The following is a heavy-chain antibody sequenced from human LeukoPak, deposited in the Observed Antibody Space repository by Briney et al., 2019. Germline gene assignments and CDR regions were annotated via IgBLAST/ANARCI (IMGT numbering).Heavy chain of an antibody. Sequence: GGSLRLSCAGSGFTFSSYWMHWVRQAPGKGPVWVSRINSDGSSTRYADSVTGRFTISRNNAKNTVYLQMNSLRAEDTAVYYCAKVLGGLWPGIDYWGQGTVVTVSS. D-gene: IGHD2-15*01. CDR3: AKVLGGLWPGIDY. CDR1: GFTFSSYW. V-gene: IGHV3-74*01. J-gene: IGHJ4*02. CDR2: INSDGSST.